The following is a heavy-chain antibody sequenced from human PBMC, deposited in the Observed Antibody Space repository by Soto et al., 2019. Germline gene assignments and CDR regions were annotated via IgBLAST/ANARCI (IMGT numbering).Heavy chain of an antibody. CDR3: ARGPKLGYCSGGSRYPYYYGMAV. J-gene: IGHJ6*02. Sequence: SETLSLTCTVSGGSISSYYWSWIRQPPGNGLEWIGYIYYSGSTNYNPSLKSRVTISVDTSKNQFSLKLSSVTAADTAVYYCARGPKLGYCSGGSRYPYYYGMAVWGQGTTVTVSS. CDR1: GGSISSYY. V-gene: IGHV4-59*01. D-gene: IGHD2-15*01. CDR2: IYYSGST.